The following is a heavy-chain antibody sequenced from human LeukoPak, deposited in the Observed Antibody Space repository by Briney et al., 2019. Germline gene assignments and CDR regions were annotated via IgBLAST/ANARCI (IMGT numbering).Heavy chain of an antibody. D-gene: IGHD1-26*01. CDR2: IIPIFGTA. CDR3: AICLNWWELRAPVAFDI. J-gene: IGHJ3*02. V-gene: IGHV1-69*06. CDR1: GGTFSSYA. Sequence: SVKVSCKASGGTFSSYAISWVRQAPGQGLEWMGGIIPIFGTANYAQKFQGRVTITADKSTSTAYMELSSLRSEDTAVYYCAICLNWWELRAPVAFDIWGQGTMVTVSS.